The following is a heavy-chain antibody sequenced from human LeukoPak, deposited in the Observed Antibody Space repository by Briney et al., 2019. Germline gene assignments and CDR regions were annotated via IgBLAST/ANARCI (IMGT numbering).Heavy chain of an antibody. Sequence: TGGSLRLSCAASGFTFSSYAMHWVRQAPGKGLEWVVVISYDGSNKYYADSVKGRFTISRDNSKNTLYLQMNSLRAEDTAVYYCARERVNYYGSGSFDYWGQGTLVTVSS. CDR2: ISYDGSNK. D-gene: IGHD3-10*01. CDR1: GFTFSSYA. V-gene: IGHV3-30-3*01. J-gene: IGHJ4*02. CDR3: ARERVNYYGSGSFDY.